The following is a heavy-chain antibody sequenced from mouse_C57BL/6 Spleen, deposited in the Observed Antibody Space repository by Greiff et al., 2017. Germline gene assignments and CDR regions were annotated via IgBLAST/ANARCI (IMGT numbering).Heavy chain of an antibody. CDR2: IRNKANGYTT. CDR1: GFTFTDYY. J-gene: IGHJ4*01. CDR3: ARSYGPMDY. D-gene: IGHD1-1*02. Sequence: EVKLVESGGGLVQPGGSLSLSCAASGFTFTDYYMSWVRQPPGKALEWLGFIRNKANGYTTEYSASVKGRFTISRDNSQRILYLQMNALRAEDSATYDCARSYGPMDYWGQGTSVTVSS. V-gene: IGHV7-3*01.